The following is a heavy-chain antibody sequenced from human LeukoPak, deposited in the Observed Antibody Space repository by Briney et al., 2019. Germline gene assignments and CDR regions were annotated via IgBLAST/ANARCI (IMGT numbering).Heavy chain of an antibody. D-gene: IGHD4-23*01. V-gene: IGHV3-74*01. J-gene: IGHJ4*02. CDR1: GFTFSSYW. Sequence: PGGSLRLSCAASGFTFSSYWMHWVRQAPGKGLVWVSRINSDGSSTSYADSVKGRFTISRDNAKNTLYLQMNSLRAEDTAVYYCASSRPTVVTPRPLDYWGQGTLVTVSS. CDR3: ASSRPTVVTPRPLDY. CDR2: INSDGSST.